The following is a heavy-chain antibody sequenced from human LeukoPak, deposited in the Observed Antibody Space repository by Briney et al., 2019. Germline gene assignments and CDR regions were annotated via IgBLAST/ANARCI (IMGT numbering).Heavy chain of an antibody. Sequence: PGGSLRLSCAASGFSFISYGMPWVRQAPGKWLGWVGVISDDGRNKKYADSVKGRFTISRDNSKDTLYLQMNSLRDEDTAVYYCAKRPSDYGDYVTYFDYWGQGTLVTVSS. J-gene: IGHJ4*02. D-gene: IGHD4-17*01. CDR3: AKRPSDYGDYVTYFDY. CDR2: ISDDGRNK. CDR1: GFSFISYG. V-gene: IGHV3-30*18.